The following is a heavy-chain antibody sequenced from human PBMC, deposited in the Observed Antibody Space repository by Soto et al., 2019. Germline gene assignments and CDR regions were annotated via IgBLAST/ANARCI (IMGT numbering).Heavy chain of an antibody. V-gene: IGHV3-30-3*01. D-gene: IGHD4-4*01. CDR3: ARHLLDGYNNPDAFDI. J-gene: IGHJ3*02. CDR2: ISYDGSNK. CDR1: GFTFSSYA. Sequence: GGSLRLSCAASGFTFSSYAMHWVRQAPGKGLEWVAVISYDGSNKYYADSVKGRFTISRDNSKNTLYLQMNSLRAEDTAVYYCARHLLDGYNNPDAFDIWGQGTMVTVSS.